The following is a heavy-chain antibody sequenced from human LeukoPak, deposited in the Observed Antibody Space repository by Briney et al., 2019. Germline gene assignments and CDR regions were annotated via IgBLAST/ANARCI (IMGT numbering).Heavy chain of an antibody. CDR1: GFTFRSYE. CDR2: LSSSGSAF. J-gene: IGHJ4*02. Sequence: WGSLRLSCEDSGFTFRSYEMNWVRQGPGKGLEWIAYLSSSGSAFSYADSVKGRFTIARDNAKNSVYLEMNSLRADDTAVYYCARSARLMKGVVEVTALDDWGQGTLVTVSS. D-gene: IGHD3-3*01. CDR3: ARSARLMKGVVEVTALDD. V-gene: IGHV3-48*03.